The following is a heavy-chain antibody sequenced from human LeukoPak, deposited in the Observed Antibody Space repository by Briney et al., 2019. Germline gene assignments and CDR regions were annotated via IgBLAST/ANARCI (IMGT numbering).Heavy chain of an antibody. J-gene: IGHJ4*02. CDR1: GYSISSGYY. CDR2: IYHSGST. CDR3: ARRAWSGYPKPHYYFDY. D-gene: IGHD3-3*01. V-gene: IGHV4-38-2*01. Sequence: SETLSLTCAVSGYSISSGYYWGWIRQPPGKGLGWIGSIYHSGSTYYNPSLKSRVTISVDTSKNQFSLKLSSVTAADTAVYYCARRAWSGYPKPHYYFDYWGQGTLVTVSS.